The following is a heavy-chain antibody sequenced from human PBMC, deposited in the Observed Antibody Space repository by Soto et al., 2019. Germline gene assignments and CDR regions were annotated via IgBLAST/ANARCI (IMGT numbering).Heavy chain of an antibody. CDR3: AREKGYISGPKNFDY. CDR1: GVSISSGGYY. J-gene: IGHJ4*02. D-gene: IGHD5-12*01. CDR2: IYYSGST. V-gene: IGHV4-30-4*08. Sequence: SETLSLTFTVSGVSISSGGYYWSWIRQHPGKGLEWIGYIYYSGSTYYNPSLKSRVTMSVDTSKNQFSLKLRSVTAADTAVYYCAREKGYISGPKNFDYWGQGTLVTVSS.